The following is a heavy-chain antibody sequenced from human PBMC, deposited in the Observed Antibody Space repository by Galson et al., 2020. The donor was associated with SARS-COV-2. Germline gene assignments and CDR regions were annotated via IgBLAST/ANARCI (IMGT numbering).Heavy chain of an antibody. CDR3: ATAAYYYDSSGYYARDFDY. Sequence: TGGSLRLSCAASGFTFSSYGMHWVRQAPGKGLEWVAVISYDGSNKYYADSVKGRFTISRDNSKNTLYLQMNSLRAEDTAVYYCATAAYYYDSSGYYARDFDYWGQVTLVTVSS. CDR2: ISYDGSNK. CDR1: GFTFSSYG. D-gene: IGHD3-22*01. J-gene: IGHJ4*02. V-gene: IGHV3-30*03.